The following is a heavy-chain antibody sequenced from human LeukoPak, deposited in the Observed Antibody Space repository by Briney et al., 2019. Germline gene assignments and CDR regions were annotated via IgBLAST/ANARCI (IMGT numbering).Heavy chain of an antibody. D-gene: IGHD4-17*01. V-gene: IGHV4-39*07. J-gene: IGHJ4*02. Sequence: SETLSLTCTVSGVSISSSNSYWGWIRQPPGKGLEWIGSIYYSGNTYYNASLKSQVSISIDTSKNQFSLKLSSVTAADTAVYYCARVTDYGDPYYFDYWGQGTLVTVSS. CDR3: ARVTDYGDPYYFDY. CDR2: IYYSGNT. CDR1: GVSISSSNSY.